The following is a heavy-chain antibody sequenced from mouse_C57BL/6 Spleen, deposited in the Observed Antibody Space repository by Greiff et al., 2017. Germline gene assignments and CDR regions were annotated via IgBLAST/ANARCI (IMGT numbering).Heavy chain of an antibody. CDR2: ISSGGSYT. Sequence: EVQGVESGGDLVKPGGSLKLSCAASGFTFSSYGMSWVRQTPDKRLEWVATISSGGSYTYYPDSVKGRFTISRDNAKNTLYLQMSSLKSEDTAMYYCARPREGDYWYFDVWGTGTTVTVSS. CDR1: GFTFSSYG. CDR3: ARPREGDYWYFDV. V-gene: IGHV5-6*01. J-gene: IGHJ1*03.